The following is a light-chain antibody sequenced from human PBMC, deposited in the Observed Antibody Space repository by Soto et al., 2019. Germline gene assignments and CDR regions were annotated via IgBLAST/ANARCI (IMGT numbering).Light chain of an antibody. CDR3: QQYNNWPLYT. CDR2: GAS. Sequence: EIVMTQSPATLSVSPGERATLSCRASQSVSSNLAWYQQTPGQAPRLLIYGASTRATGIPARFSGSGSGTEFTLTISSLQSEDVSVYYCQQYNNWPLYTFGQGTKLEIK. J-gene: IGKJ2*01. CDR1: QSVSSN. V-gene: IGKV3-15*01.